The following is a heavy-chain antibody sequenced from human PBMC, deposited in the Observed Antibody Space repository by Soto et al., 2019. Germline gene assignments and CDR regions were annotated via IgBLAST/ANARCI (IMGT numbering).Heavy chain of an antibody. CDR1: GGSFRTYF. CDR2: TNYNGRT. V-gene: IGHV4-59*01. Sequence: SLPYTVSGGSFRTYFWSWMRQVTGKGLEWIGYTNYNGRTNYTYIPSLTSRVTISVDTSKIHFSLNLTSVTAADTSVYYCARDKKHTHRAFLGYWGQATLVTVSS. J-gene: IGHJ4*02. CDR3: ARDKKHTHRAFLGY. D-gene: IGHD3-16*01.